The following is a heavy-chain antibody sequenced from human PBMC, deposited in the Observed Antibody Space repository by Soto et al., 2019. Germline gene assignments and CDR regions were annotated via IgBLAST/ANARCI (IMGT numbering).Heavy chain of an antibody. Sequence: SETLSLTCTVSGGSISSFHWSWIRQPPGKGLEWIGYIYYSGSTNYNPSLKSRVTISVDTSKNQFSLTLSSVTAADTAVYYCARTFSYYYDSSGYYPSYYYYGMDVWGQGTTVTVSS. CDR3: ARTFSYYYDSSGYYPSYYYYGMDV. CDR1: GGSISSFH. V-gene: IGHV4-59*08. CDR2: IYYSGST. D-gene: IGHD3-22*01. J-gene: IGHJ6*02.